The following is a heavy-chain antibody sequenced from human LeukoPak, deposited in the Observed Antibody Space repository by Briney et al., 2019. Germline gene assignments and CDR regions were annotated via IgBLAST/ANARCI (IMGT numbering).Heavy chain of an antibody. CDR2: ISWNSGSI. D-gene: IGHD2-15*01. Sequence: GRSLRLSCAASGFTFDDYAMHWVRQAPGKGLEWVSGISWNSGSIGYADSVKGRFTISRDNAKNSLYLQMNSLRAEDTALYYCAKEKRYCRGGSCYRPLDYWGQGTLVTVSS. V-gene: IGHV3-9*01. CDR1: GFTFDDYA. J-gene: IGHJ4*02. CDR3: AKEKRYCRGGSCYRPLDY.